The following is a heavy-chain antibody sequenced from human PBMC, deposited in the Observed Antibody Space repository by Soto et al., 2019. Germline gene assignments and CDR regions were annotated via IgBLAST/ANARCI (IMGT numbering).Heavy chain of an antibody. J-gene: IGHJ4*02. Sequence: GGSLRLSCAASGFTFSSYGMHWVRQAPGKGLEWVAVISYDGSNKYYADSVKGRFTISRDNSKNTLYLQMNSLRAEDTAVYYCANRVVPAAMSAGVFDDYWGQGTLVTVSS. V-gene: IGHV3-30*18. CDR2: ISYDGSNK. D-gene: IGHD2-2*01. CDR1: GFTFSSYG. CDR3: ANRVVPAAMSAGVFDDY.